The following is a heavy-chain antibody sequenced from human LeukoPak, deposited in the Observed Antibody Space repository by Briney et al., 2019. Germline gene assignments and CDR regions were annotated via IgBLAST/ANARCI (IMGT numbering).Heavy chain of an antibody. D-gene: IGHD2-21*02. CDR1: GGSFSGYY. J-gene: IGHJ6*02. Sequence: SETLSLTCAVYGGSFSGYYWSWIRQPPGKGLEWIGEINHSGSTNYNPSLKSRVTISVDTSKNQFSLKLSSVTAADTAVYYCARYCGGDCPDYYYYGMDVWGQGTTVTVSS. CDR2: INHSGST. CDR3: ARYCGGDCPDYYYYGMDV. V-gene: IGHV4-34*01.